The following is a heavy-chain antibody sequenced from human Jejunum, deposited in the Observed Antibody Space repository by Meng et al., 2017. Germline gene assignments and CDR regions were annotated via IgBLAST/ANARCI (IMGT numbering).Heavy chain of an antibody. CDR3: ARPGWFGELNS. CDR1: GFPFSSYE. D-gene: IGHD3-10*01. V-gene: IGHV3-48*03. CDR2: ITSSGNSV. J-gene: IGHJ4*02. Sequence: GESLKISCSVSGFPFSSYEMNWVRQAPGKGLEWISYITSSGNSVYYADSVKGRFTISRDNAKNALFLQMNSLRVEDTALYYCARPGWFGELNSWGQGTLGTVSS.